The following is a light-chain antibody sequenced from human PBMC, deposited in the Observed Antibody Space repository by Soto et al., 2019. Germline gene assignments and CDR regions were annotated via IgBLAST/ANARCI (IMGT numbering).Light chain of an antibody. Sequence: EIVMTQSPATLSVSPGERATLSCRASQSVSSNLAWYQQKPGQAPRLLIYGASTRATGVPARFSGSGSGTEFTLTISGLQSEDFAVYYCQQYNSWPFTFGQGNKLEIK. J-gene: IGKJ2*01. V-gene: IGKV3-15*01. CDR2: GAS. CDR3: QQYNSWPFT. CDR1: QSVSSN.